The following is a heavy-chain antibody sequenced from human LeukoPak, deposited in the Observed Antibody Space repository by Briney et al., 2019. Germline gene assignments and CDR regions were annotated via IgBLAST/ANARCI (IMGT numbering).Heavy chain of an antibody. Sequence: GGSLRLSCAASGFTFSSYVMSWVRQAPGKGLEWVSVISGSGDSTHYADSVKGRFTISRDNSKNTLYVQMNSLRAEDTAVYYCAKEPHSSGYYSDYWGQGTLVTVSS. D-gene: IGHD3-22*01. CDR2: ISGSGDST. V-gene: IGHV3-23*01. J-gene: IGHJ4*02. CDR1: GFTFSSYV. CDR3: AKEPHSSGYYSDY.